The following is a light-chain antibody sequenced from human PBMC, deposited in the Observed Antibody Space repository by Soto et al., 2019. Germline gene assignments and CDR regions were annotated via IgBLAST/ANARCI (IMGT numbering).Light chain of an antibody. J-gene: IGKJ1*01. CDR1: QSINKW. Sequence: DIQMTQSPSTLSASVGDTVTITCRASQSINKWLAWYQQKPGKAPTLLIYEASILQTGVPSRFIGADRGKESPLTISGLGPDDFATYYCQQDNDYSAWTFGQGTKVEIK. V-gene: IGKV1-5*03. CDR2: EAS. CDR3: QQDNDYSAWT.